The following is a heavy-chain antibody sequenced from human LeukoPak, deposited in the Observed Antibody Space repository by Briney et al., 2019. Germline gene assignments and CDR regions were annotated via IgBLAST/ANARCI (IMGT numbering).Heavy chain of an antibody. CDR3: VRGFDYAFYD. D-gene: IGHD4-17*01. CDR2: IYYSGST. Sequence: SETLSLTCTVSGGSISSYYWSWIRQPPGKGLEWIGYIYYSGSTNYNPSLKSRVTISVDSSKNQFSLNLSSVTAADTAVYYCVRGFDYAFYDWGQGTLVTVSS. V-gene: IGHV4-59*12. J-gene: IGHJ4*02. CDR1: GGSISSYY.